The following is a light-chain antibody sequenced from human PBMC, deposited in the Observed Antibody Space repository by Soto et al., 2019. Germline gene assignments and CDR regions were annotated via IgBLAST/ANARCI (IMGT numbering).Light chain of an antibody. CDR2: IAS. CDR3: QQSYSTPYT. CDR1: QSISNY. Sequence: DIQVTQSPSSLSASVGDRVTITCRASQSISNYLNWYQQKPGKAPNLLIYIASNLHSGVPSRFSGSGSGTDFTLTISSLQPEDFATYYCQQSYSTPYTFGQGTKVDIK. V-gene: IGKV1-39*01. J-gene: IGKJ2*01.